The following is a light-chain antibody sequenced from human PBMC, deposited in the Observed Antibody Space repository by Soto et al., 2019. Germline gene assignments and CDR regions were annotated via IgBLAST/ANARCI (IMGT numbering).Light chain of an antibody. Sequence: QSALTQPASASGSPGQSITISCTGTSSDVGGYNFVSWYQQHPGKAPKFIIYDVRNRPSGVSNRFSGSRSGNTASLTISGLQAEDEADYYCSSYTSSSTVIFGGGTKLTVL. J-gene: IGLJ2*01. CDR2: DVR. CDR3: SSYTSSSTVI. CDR1: SSDVGGYNF. V-gene: IGLV2-14*03.